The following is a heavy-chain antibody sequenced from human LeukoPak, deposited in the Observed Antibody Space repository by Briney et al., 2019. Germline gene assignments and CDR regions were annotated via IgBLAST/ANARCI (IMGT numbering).Heavy chain of an antibody. V-gene: IGHV4-38-2*01. J-gene: IGHJ3*02. CDR3: ASSYYDILTGSEAFDI. Sequence: SETLPLTCAVSGYSISSGYYWGWIRQPPGKGLEWIGSIYHSGSTYYNPSLKSRVTISVDTSKDQSSLKLSSVTAADTAVYYCASSYYDILTGSEAFDIWGQGTMVTVSS. D-gene: IGHD3-9*01. CDR2: IYHSGST. CDR1: GYSISSGYY.